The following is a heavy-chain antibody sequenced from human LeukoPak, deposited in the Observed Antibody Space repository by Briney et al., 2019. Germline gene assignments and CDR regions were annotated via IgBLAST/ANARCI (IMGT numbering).Heavy chain of an antibody. CDR1: GFTFSSYG. CDR3: ARTPTVSLAFDI. CDR2: IWYDGSNK. V-gene: IGHV3-33*01. Sequence: PGGSLRLSCAASGFTFSSYGMHWVRQAPGKGLEWVAVIWYDGSNKYYADSVKGRFTISRDNSKNTLYLQMNSPRAEDTAVYYCARTPTVSLAFDIWGQGTMVTVSS. D-gene: IGHD4-17*01. J-gene: IGHJ3*02.